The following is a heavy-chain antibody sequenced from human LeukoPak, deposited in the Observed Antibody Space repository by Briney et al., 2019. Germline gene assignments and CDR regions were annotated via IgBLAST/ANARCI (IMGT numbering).Heavy chain of an antibody. V-gene: IGHV1-8*03. CDR3: ARLTYSSSWDYYYYMDV. CDR1: GYTFTSYD. D-gene: IGHD6-13*01. J-gene: IGHJ6*03. CDR2: MNPNSGNT. Sequence: GASVKVFCKASGYTFTSYDINWVRQATGQGLEWMGWMNPNSGNTGYAQKFQGRVTITRNTSISTAYMELSSLRSEDTAVYYCARLTYSSSWDYYYYMDVWGKGTTVTVSS.